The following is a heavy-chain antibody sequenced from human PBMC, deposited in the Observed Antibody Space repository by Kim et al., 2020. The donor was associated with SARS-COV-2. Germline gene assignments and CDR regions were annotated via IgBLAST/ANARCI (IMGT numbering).Heavy chain of an antibody. Sequence: YEDSLKGRFTISRDNAKNSLYLQMNSLRAEDTAVYYCASSGYYLDYFDYWGQGTLGHRLL. CDR3: ASSGYYLDYFDY. J-gene: IGHJ4*02. V-gene: IGHV3-21*01. D-gene: IGHD3-22*01.